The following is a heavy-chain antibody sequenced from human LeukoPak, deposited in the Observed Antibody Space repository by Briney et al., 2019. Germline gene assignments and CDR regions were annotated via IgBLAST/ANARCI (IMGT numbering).Heavy chain of an antibody. D-gene: IGHD2-21*01. V-gene: IGHV4-59*01. J-gene: IGHJ6*02. CDR2: IYYSGST. Sequence: SETLSLTCTVSGGSISSYYWSWIRQPPGKGLEWIGYIYYSGSTNYNPSLKSRVTISVDTSKNQFSLKLSSVTAADTAVYYCARDRSMVVGDYYYGMDVWGQGTTVTVSS. CDR3: ARDRSMVVGDYYYGMDV. CDR1: GGSISSYY.